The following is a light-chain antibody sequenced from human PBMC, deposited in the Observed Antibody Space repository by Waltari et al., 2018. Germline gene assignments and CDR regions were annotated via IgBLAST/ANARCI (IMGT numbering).Light chain of an antibody. CDR3: QQYSNYPYT. CDR1: QSISSW. J-gene: IGKJ2*01. Sequence: DIQMTQSPCTLSASVGNTVTITCRASQSISSWLAWYQQKPGKAPKLLIHKASTLESGVPSRFSGSGSGTEFTLTIDSLLPDDFATYYCQQYSNYPYTFGQGTKLEI. CDR2: KAS. V-gene: IGKV1-5*03.